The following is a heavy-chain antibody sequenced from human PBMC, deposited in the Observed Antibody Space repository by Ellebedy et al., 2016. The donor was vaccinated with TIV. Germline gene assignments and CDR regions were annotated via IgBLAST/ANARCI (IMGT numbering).Heavy chain of an antibody. V-gene: IGHV4-4*07. CDR1: GGSISSFY. D-gene: IGHD1-26*01. J-gene: IGHJ4*02. CDR3: ARGGASSFPFDY. Sequence: MPSETLSLTCTVSGGSISSFYWSWIWQPAGKGPEWIGLLNPSGSTNYNASLTIRVTVSVDTSKNQFSLKLVSVTPADTAVYCCARGGASSFPFDYWGQGVLVTVS. CDR2: LNPSGST.